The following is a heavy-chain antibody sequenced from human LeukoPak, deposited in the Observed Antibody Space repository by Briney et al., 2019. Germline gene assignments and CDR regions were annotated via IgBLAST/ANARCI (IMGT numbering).Heavy chain of an antibody. J-gene: IGHJ4*02. Sequence: SETLSLTCTVSGYSISSGYYWGWIRQPPGKGLEWIGSIYHSGSTYYNPSLKSRVTISVDTSKNQFSLKLSSVTAADTAVYYCARKTGTTLFIDYWGQGTPVTVSS. V-gene: IGHV4-38-2*02. CDR2: IYHSGST. CDR3: ARKTGTTLFIDY. CDR1: GYSISSGYY. D-gene: IGHD1-7*01.